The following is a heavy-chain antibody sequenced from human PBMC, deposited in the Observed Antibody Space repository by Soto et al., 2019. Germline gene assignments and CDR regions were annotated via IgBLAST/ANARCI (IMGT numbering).Heavy chain of an antibody. CDR1: GYSFTSYW. J-gene: IGHJ6*02. CDR3: ARTSDSSSSHYYYYGMDV. Sequence: PGESLKISCKGSGYSFTSYWIGWVRQMPGKGLEWMGIIYPGDSDTRYSPSFQGQVTISADKSISTAYLQWSSLKASDTAMYYCARTSDSSSSHYYYYGMDVWGQGTTVTSP. D-gene: IGHD6-6*01. V-gene: IGHV5-51*01. CDR2: IYPGDSDT.